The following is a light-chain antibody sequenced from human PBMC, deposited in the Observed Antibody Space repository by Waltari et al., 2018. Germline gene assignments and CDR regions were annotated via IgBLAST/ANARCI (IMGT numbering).Light chain of an antibody. V-gene: IGKV1-39*01. Sequence: DIQMTQSPSSLFAYVGDRVTITCRASQSINTYLNWYQQKPGKVPNLLIYAASSLQTGGPSRFSGSGSGTDFTLTISSLQPEDFATYYCQQSYSTPYTFGQGTKLEIK. J-gene: IGKJ2*01. CDR3: QQSYSTPYT. CDR2: AAS. CDR1: QSINTY.